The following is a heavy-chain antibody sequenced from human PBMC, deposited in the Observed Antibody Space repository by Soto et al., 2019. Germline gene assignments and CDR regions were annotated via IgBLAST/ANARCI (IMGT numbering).Heavy chain of an antibody. D-gene: IGHD3-22*01. CDR2: ISYDGSNK. CDR3: ARGIHYYDSSGSYNWFDP. V-gene: IGHV3-30-3*01. Sequence: GGSLRLSCAASGFTFSSYAMHWVRQAPGKGLEWVAVISYDGSNKYYADSVKGRFTISRDNSKNTLYLQMNSLRAEDTAVYYCARGIHYYDSSGSYNWFDPWGQGTLVTVYS. J-gene: IGHJ5*02. CDR1: GFTFSSYA.